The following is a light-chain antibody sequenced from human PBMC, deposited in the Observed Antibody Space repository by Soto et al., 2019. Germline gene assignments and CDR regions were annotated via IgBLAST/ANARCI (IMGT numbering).Light chain of an antibody. CDR1: QSVSTK. CDR2: GAS. V-gene: IGKV3D-15*01. Sequence: MVMTQSPATLSVSPGERATLSCRASQSVSTKLAWYQQKPGQAPRLLIYGASTRATGIPARFSGSGSGTDFTHTLTSLQSEDFAVYYCQQYNNWPYTFGPGTRVDIK. J-gene: IGKJ3*01. CDR3: QQYNNWPYT.